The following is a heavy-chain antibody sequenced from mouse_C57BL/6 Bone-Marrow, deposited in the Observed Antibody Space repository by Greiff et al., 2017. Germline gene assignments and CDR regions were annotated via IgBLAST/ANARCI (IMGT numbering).Heavy chain of an antibody. CDR1: GYAFSSSW. D-gene: IGHD2-5*01. CDR3: ARDYYSNYNYARDD. J-gene: IGHJ4*01. CDR2: LYPGDGDP. V-gene: IGHV1-82*01. Sequence: QVQLQQSGPELVKPGASVKISCKASGYAFSSSWMNWVKQRPGKGLEWIGRLYPGDGDPNYNRKFKGKATLTADKSSSTAYMPPLRLPSADSAVYCCARDYYSNYNYARDDWGKGTSVTVSS.